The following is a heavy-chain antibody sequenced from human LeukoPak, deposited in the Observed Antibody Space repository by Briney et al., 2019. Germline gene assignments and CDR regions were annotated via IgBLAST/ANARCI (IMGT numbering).Heavy chain of an antibody. V-gene: IGHV4-30-4*01. CDR3: ARGYSYGAYYFDF. CDR2: IYYSGST. J-gene: IGHJ4*02. D-gene: IGHD5-18*01. Sequence: SETLSLTCTVSGGSISSGDYYWSWIRQPPGKGLEWIGYIYYSGSTYYNPSLKSRVTISVDTSKNQFFLKLSSVTAADTAVYYCARGYSYGAYYFDFWGQGTLVTVSS. CDR1: GGSISSGDYY.